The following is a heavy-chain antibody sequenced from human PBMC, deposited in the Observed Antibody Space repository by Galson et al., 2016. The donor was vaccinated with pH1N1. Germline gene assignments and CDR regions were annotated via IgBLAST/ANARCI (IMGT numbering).Heavy chain of an antibody. Sequence: SVKVSCKASGGTLSRHTISWVRQAPGQGLEWMGRILPIVGITTYAQKLQGRVTIIADRFTSTVSMDLSGLTSDDTAVYYCAPETGSSGMDVWDQGTTVTVS. D-gene: IGHD3-10*01. CDR3: APETGSSGMDV. V-gene: IGHV1-69*02. CDR2: ILPIVGIT. CDR1: GGTLSRHT. J-gene: IGHJ6*02.